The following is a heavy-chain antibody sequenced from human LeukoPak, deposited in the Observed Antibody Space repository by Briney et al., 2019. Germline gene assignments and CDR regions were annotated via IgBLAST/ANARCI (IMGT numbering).Heavy chain of an antibody. CDR1: GGTFSSYA. Sequence: SVKVSCKASGGTFSSYAISWVRQAPGQGLEWMGGIIPIFGTANYAQKFQGRVTITTDESTSTAYMELSSLRSEDTAVYYCARGSTHYDFWSGYGNWFDPWGQGTLVTVSS. CDR2: IIPIFGTA. CDR3: ARGSTHYDFWSGYGNWFDP. J-gene: IGHJ5*02. D-gene: IGHD3-3*01. V-gene: IGHV1-69*05.